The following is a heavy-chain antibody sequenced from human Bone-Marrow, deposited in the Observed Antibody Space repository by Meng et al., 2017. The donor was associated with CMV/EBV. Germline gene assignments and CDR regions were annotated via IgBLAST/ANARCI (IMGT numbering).Heavy chain of an antibody. D-gene: IGHD3-3*01. CDR1: GVSVSSNISF. Sequence: SETLSLTCSVSGVSVSSNISFWTWIRQPPGKGLEWIGNIYYSGTTHYNPSLKNRVTISLDTSKNQFSLNLSSVTAADTAVYYCARDLGPTPRIYGVDTPAWYLEPWGRGTLVTVSS. CDR2: IYYSGTT. CDR3: ARDLGPTPRIYGVDTPAWYLEP. J-gene: IGHJ2*01. V-gene: IGHV4-61*01.